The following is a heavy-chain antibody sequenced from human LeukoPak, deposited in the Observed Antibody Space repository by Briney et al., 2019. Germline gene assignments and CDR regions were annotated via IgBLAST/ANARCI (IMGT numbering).Heavy chain of an antibody. Sequence: SETLSLTCTVSGGSISSYYWSWIRQPAGKGLEWIGRIYSSGSTNYNPSLKSRVTMSVDTSKNQFSLKLSSVTAADTAVYYCARDAASTVRGNWFDPWGQGTLVTVSS. CDR2: IYSSGST. CDR3: ARDAASTVRGNWFDP. V-gene: IGHV4-4*07. J-gene: IGHJ5*02. D-gene: IGHD4-17*01. CDR1: GGSISSYY.